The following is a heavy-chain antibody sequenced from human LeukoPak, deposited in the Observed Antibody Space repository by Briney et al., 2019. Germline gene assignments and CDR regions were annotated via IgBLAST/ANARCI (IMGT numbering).Heavy chain of an antibody. CDR3: ARVGGSIARNGMDV. CDR2: IYSSGST. J-gene: IGHJ6*02. D-gene: IGHD2-21*01. CDR1: GGAIRTYY. V-gene: IGHV4-4*07. Sequence: SETLSLTCTVSGGAIRTYYWSCIPEPAGKGLEWIGVIYSSGSTTYNPSLKSRVTMSVDTSKNQFSLKLRYVTAADPAVYYCARVGGSIARNGMDVWGQGTTVIVSS.